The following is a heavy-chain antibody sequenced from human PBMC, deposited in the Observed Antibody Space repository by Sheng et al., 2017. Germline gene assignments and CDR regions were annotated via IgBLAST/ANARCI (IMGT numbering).Heavy chain of an antibody. CDR2: INHSGST. V-gene: IGHV4-34*01. D-gene: IGHD2-8*01. CDR1: GGSFSGYY. CDR3: ARAVALGYCTNGVCGRYYFDY. J-gene: IGHJ4*02. Sequence: QVQLQQWGAGLLKPSETLSLTCAVYGGSFSGYYWSWIRQPPGKGLEWIGEINHSGSTNYNPSLKSRVTISVDTSKNQFSLKLSSVTAADTAVYYCARAVALGYCTNGVCGRYYFDYWGQGTLGHRLL.